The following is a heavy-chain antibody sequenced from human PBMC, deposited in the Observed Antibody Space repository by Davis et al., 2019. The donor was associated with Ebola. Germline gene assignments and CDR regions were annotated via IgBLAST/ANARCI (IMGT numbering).Heavy chain of an antibody. Sequence: ASVTVSCKASGYTFTGYYMHWVRQGPGQGLEYVGWISPNGGDTRYAQTFQGRVTMTRDTAISTTYMELSGLTSDDTAVYYCAREDCSDGRAGRCHQNFDYWGQGTLVTVSS. CDR3: AREDCSDGRAGRCHQNFDY. CDR2: ISPNGGDT. D-gene: IGHD2-8*01. J-gene: IGHJ4*02. CDR1: GYTFTGYY. V-gene: IGHV1-2*02.